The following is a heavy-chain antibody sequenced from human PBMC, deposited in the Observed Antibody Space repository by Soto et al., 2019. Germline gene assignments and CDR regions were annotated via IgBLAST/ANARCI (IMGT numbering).Heavy chain of an antibody. CDR2: INHSGST. D-gene: IGHD3-9*01. V-gene: IGHV4-34*01. CDR1: GGSFSGYY. Sequence: PSETLSLTCAVYGGSFSGYYWSWIRQPPGKGLEWIGEINHSGSTNYNPSLKSRVTISVDTSKNQFSLKLSSVTAADTAVYYCARDPHLSHYDILTGPDAFDIWGQGTMVTVSS. J-gene: IGHJ3*02. CDR3: ARDPHLSHYDILTGPDAFDI.